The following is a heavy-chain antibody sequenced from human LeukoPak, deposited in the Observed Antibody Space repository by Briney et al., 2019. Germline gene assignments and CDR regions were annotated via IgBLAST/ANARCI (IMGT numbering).Heavy chain of an antibody. D-gene: IGHD4-11*01. V-gene: IGHV3-7*01. CDR1: GFTFSSYW. CDR3: ARDLTDYSDFISY. J-gene: IGHJ4*02. Sequence: GGSLRLSCAASGFTFSSYWMSWVRQAPGKGLEWVANIKQDGSEKYYVDSVKGRFTISRDNAKNSLYLQMNSLRAEDTAVYYCARDLTDYSDFISYWGQGTLVTVSS. CDR2: IKQDGSEK.